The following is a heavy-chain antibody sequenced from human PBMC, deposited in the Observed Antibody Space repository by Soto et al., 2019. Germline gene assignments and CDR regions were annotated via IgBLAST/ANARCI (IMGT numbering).Heavy chain of an antibody. V-gene: IGHV3-30-3*02. Sequence: GGSLRLSCAASGFTFNYYPMHWVRQAPGKGLEWVAVVTFDGSNKYYADSVKGRFTISRDNSKNTLFLQLNSLRAEDTAVCYCAKCGRSGWYPDYWGQGTLVTVSS. CDR2: VTFDGSNK. J-gene: IGHJ4*02. CDR3: AKCGRSGWYPDY. D-gene: IGHD6-19*01. CDR1: GFTFNYYP.